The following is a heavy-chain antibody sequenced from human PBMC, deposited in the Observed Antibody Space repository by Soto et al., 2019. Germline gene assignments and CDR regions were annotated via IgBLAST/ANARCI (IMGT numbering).Heavy chain of an antibody. D-gene: IGHD1-26*01. Sequence: QLQLQESGPGLVKPSETLSLTCTVSGGSISSSSYYWGWIRQSPGKGLEWIGNIYYSGSTYYNPSHKSXXTXSXVTSKNPFALKLSSVPAADAAVYYCARRGGSGPFVYWGQGTLVTVSS. V-gene: IGHV4-39*01. CDR2: IYYSGST. J-gene: IGHJ4*02. CDR1: GGSISSSSYY. CDR3: ARRGGSGPFVY.